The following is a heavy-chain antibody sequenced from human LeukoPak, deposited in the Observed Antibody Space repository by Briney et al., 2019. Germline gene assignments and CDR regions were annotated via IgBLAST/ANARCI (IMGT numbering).Heavy chain of an antibody. CDR1: GYSFTNYD. CDR2: MNPNSGDT. D-gene: IGHD3-22*01. J-gene: IGHJ3*02. CDR3: ARGPYSYDSSGAFDI. Sequence: ASVKVSCKASGYSFTNYDINWVRQATGQGLEWMGWMNPNSGDTGYSQKFQGRVFISRDTSINTAYMELSSLRSDDTAVYFCARGPYSYDSSGAFDIWGQGTMVTVSS. V-gene: IGHV1-8*03.